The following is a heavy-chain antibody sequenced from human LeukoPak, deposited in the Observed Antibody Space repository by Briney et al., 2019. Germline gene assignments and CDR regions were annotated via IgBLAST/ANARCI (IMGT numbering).Heavy chain of an antibody. CDR2: ISGSGGST. V-gene: IGHV3-23*01. D-gene: IGHD3-22*01. Sequence: PGGSLRLSCAASGFTFSSYGMSWVRQAPGKGLEWVSAISGSGGSTYYADSVKGRFTISRDNSKNTLYLQMNSLRAEDTAVYYCAKSSGRKKHMAPFDYWGQGTLVTVSS. CDR3: AKSSGRKKHMAPFDY. J-gene: IGHJ4*02. CDR1: GFTFSSYG.